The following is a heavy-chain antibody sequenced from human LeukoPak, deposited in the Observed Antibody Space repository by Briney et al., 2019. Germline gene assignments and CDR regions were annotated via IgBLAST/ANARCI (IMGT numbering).Heavy chain of an antibody. D-gene: IGHD3-9*01. V-gene: IGHV4-59*06. CDR1: GGSISSYY. Sequence: PSETLSLTCTVSGGSISSYYWSWIRQPPGKGLEWIGYIYYSGSTYYNPSLKSRVTISVDTSKNQFSLKLSSVTAADTAVYYCARYFDWLANFDYWGQGTLVTVSS. J-gene: IGHJ4*02. CDR3: ARYFDWLANFDY. CDR2: IYYSGST.